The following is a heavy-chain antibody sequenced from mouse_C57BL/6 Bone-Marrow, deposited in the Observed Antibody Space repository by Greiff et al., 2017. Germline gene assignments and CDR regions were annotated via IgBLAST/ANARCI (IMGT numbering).Heavy chain of an antibody. CDR1: GYTFTSYW. J-gene: IGHJ3*01. CDR2: IHPNSGST. V-gene: IGHV1-64*01. Sequence: VQLQQSGAELVKPGASVKLSCKASGYTFTSYWMHWVKQRPGQGLEWIGMIHPNSGSTNYNEKFKSKATLTVDKSSSTAYMQLSSLTSEDSAVYYCARGGYGNYGFAYWGQGTLVTVSA. CDR3: ARGGYGNYGFAY. D-gene: IGHD2-10*02.